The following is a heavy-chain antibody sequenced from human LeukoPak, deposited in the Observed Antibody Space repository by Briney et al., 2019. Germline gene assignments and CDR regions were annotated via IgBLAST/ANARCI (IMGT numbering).Heavy chain of an antibody. CDR3: ASQFHYYYDSRALGAFDI. CDR2: ISSSGSTI. Sequence: PGGSLRLSCAASGFTFSSYEMNWVRQAPGKGLEWVSYISSSGSTIYYADSVKGRFTISRDNVKNSLYLQMNSLRAEDTAVYYCASQFHYYYDSRALGAFDIWGQGTMVTVSS. D-gene: IGHD3-22*01. J-gene: IGHJ3*02. V-gene: IGHV3-48*03. CDR1: GFTFSSYE.